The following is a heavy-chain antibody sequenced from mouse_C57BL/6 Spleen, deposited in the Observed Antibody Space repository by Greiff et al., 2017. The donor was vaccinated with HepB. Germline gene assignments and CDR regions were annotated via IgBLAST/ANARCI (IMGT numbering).Heavy chain of an antibody. D-gene: IGHD2-4*01. V-gene: IGHV5-17*01. Sequence: EVKLMESGGGLVKPGGSLKLSCAASGFTFSDYGMHWVRQAPEKGLEWVAYISSGSSTIYYADTVKGRFTISRDNAKNTLFLQMTSLRSEDTAMYYCARMGLYDYDDYFDYWGQGTTLTVSS. CDR2: ISSGSSTI. CDR3: ARMGLYDYDDYFDY. CDR1: GFTFSDYG. J-gene: IGHJ2*01.